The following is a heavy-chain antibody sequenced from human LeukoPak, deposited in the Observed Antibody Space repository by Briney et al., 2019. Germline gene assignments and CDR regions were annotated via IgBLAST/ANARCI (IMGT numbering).Heavy chain of an antibody. Sequence: GGSVRLSCSASGFTFSNFWMTWVRQAPGKGLECLANISPDGREKYYMDSVKGRFTISRDNTKNSLYLQMSSLRAEDTAVYYCARDLIWDSHWGQGTLVTV. D-gene: IGHD3/OR15-3a*01. CDR3: ARDLIWDSH. CDR1: GFTFSNFW. V-gene: IGHV3-7*01. J-gene: IGHJ4*02. CDR2: ISPDGREK.